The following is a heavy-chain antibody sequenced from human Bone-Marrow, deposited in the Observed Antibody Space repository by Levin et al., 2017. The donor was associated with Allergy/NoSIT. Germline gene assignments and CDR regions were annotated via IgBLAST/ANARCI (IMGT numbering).Heavy chain of an antibody. CDR2: VYYSGST. J-gene: IGHJ6*02. D-gene: IGHD3-10*01. Sequence: SSETLSLTCTVSGGSISSATYFWGWIRQPPGKGLEWIGSVYYSGSTYYSPSLKSRVTMSVDTSKNQFSLKLSSVTAADTAVYYCARRLGIRYGSGSLSDYYYSGVDVWGQGTTVTVSS. V-gene: IGHV4-39*01. CDR1: GGSISSATYF. CDR3: ARRLGIRYGSGSLSDYYYSGVDV.